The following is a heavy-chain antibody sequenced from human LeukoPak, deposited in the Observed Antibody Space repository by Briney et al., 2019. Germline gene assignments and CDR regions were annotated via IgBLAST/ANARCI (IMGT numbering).Heavy chain of an antibody. V-gene: IGHV3-23*01. J-gene: IGHJ4*02. CDR1: GFSFSNYG. CDR2: ISSNGGST. CDR3: AKDRPHFDY. Sequence: GGSLRLSCAASGFSFSNYGMSWFRQAPGKGLEWVSAISSNGGSTYYADSVKGRFTISRDNSKNTLYLQMNSLRAEDTAVYYCAKDRPHFDYWGQGNLVTVSS.